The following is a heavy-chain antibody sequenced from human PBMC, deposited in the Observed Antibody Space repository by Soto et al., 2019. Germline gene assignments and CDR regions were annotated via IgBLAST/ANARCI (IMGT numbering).Heavy chain of an antibody. CDR2: INHSGST. D-gene: IGHD3-22*01. Sequence: QLQLQESGPGLVKPSETLSLTCRVSDGSMNSDSSYWGWIRQPPGKGLEWSGVINHSGSTYHNLSLQGRVTMSVDASRNQCSLKLTSMTAADTAVYYCARLGGYVSVGYYYLWDSWGQGTLVTVPS. CDR3: ARLGGYVSVGYYYLWDS. CDR1: DGSMNSDSSY. V-gene: IGHV4-39*01. J-gene: IGHJ4*02.